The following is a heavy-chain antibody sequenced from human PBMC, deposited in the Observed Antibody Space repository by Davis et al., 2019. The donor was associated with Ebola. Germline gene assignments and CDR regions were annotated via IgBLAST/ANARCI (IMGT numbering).Heavy chain of an antibody. CDR2: ISSSSSTI. CDR3: ARDLTTVTSDWFDP. D-gene: IGHD4-17*01. Sequence: GESLKISCAASGFTFSSYEMNWVRQAPGKGLEWVSSISSSSSTIYYADSVKGRFTISRDNAKNSLYLQMNSLRDEDTAVYYCARDLTTVTSDWFDPWGQGTLVTVSS. V-gene: IGHV3-48*02. J-gene: IGHJ5*02. CDR1: GFTFSSYE.